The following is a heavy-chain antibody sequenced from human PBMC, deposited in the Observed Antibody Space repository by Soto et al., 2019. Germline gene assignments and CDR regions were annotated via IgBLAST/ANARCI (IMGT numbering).Heavy chain of an antibody. CDR2: ISYDGSNK. Sequence: QVQLVESGGGVVQPGRSLRLSCAASGFTFSSYGMHWVRQAPGKGLEWVAVISYDGSNKYYADSVKGRFTISRDNSKNTLYLQMNSLRAEDTVVYYFAKDGRHCSGGSCYSGTFDYWGQGTLVTVSS. D-gene: IGHD2-15*01. J-gene: IGHJ4*02. V-gene: IGHV3-30*18. CDR1: GFTFSSYG. CDR3: AKDGRHCSGGSCYSGTFDY.